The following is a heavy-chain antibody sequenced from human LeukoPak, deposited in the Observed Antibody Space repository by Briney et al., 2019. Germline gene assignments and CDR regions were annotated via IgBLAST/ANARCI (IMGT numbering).Heavy chain of an antibody. CDR3: ARPYISGWSWYYFDC. D-gene: IGHD6-19*01. V-gene: IGHV5-51*01. J-gene: IGHJ4*02. CDR1: GYSFTSYW. CDR2: IYPGDSDT. Sequence: GESLKISCKGSGYSFTSYWIGWVRQMPGKGLEWMGIIYPGDSDTRYSPSFQGQVTISADKSISTAYLQWRRLKASDTAMYYCARPYISGWSWYYFDCWVQGTLVTVSS.